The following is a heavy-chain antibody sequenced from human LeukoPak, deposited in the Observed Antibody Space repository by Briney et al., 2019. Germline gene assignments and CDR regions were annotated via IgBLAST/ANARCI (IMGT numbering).Heavy chain of an antibody. CDR2: ISPSGDIK. Sequence: GGSLRLSCVASGFTFSRHGMNWVRQAPGKGLEWVSGISPSGDIKYYVDSVKGRFTISRDNSKNTLYLQMNSLRVEDTAVYYCAKATSVTTLFDYWGQGTLVTVSS. V-gene: IGHV3-23*01. J-gene: IGHJ4*02. D-gene: IGHD4-17*01. CDR3: AKATSVTTLFDY. CDR1: GFTFSRHG.